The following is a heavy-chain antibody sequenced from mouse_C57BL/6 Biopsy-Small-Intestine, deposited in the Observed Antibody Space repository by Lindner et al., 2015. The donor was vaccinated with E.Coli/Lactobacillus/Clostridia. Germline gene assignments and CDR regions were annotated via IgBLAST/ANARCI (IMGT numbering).Heavy chain of an antibody. Sequence: SVKVSCKTSGFSFPAYYIHWVRQAPGQGLEWLGMINPSTGITTYAQNFQGRVTVTRDKSTSTVYMDLTSLRSGDTAVYYCTRGGSLATAGTYHWGQGTLVTVSS. V-gene: IGHV1-53*01. CDR1: GFSFPAYY. CDR2: INPSTGIT. CDR3: TRGGSLATAGTYH. J-gene: IGHJ4*01. D-gene: IGHD3-1*01.